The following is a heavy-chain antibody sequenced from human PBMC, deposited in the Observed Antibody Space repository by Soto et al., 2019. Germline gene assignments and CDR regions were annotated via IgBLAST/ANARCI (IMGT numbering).Heavy chain of an antibody. D-gene: IGHD2-15*01. CDR3: ASEGVSLATLPDNSFDS. J-gene: IGHJ5*01. CDR2: VSPSYGKT. V-gene: IGHV1-18*04. Sequence: QVHLVQSGAEVKKPGASVKVSCKASNYTFTNYGVGWVRRAPGQGLEWMGWVSPSYGKTYYAHKLQGRVTMTADTSTGTLYMELRSLRSDDTAVYFCASEGVSLATLPDNSFDSWGQGTLVTVSS. CDR1: NYTFTNYG.